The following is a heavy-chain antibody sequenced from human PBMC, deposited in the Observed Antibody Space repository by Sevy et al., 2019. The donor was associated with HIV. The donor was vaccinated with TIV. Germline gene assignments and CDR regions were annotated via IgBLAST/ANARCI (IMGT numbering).Heavy chain of an antibody. D-gene: IGHD5-18*01. Sequence: ASVKVSCKASGYTFTSYDINWVRQATGQGLEWMGWMNPNSGNTGYAQKFQGRVTMTRNTSISTAYMELSSLRSEDTAVYYCARVAVDTAMVTNNWYFDLWGRGTLVTVSS. CDR1: GYTFTSYD. CDR3: ARVAVDTAMVTNNWYFDL. J-gene: IGHJ2*01. CDR2: MNPNSGNT. V-gene: IGHV1-8*01.